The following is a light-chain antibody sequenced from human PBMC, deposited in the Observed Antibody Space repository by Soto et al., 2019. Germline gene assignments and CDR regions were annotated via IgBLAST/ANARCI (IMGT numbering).Light chain of an antibody. V-gene: IGKV3-15*01. CDR1: QSVSTN. Sequence: IVMTQSPATLSVSPGERATLSCRASQSVSTNLAWFQEKPGQAPRLLIYGASTRATAIPATFTGSGSGTEFTLTISSLQSEDFAVYYCQQYNNWPYTFGQGTKLEIK. CDR2: GAS. CDR3: QQYNNWPYT. J-gene: IGKJ2*01.